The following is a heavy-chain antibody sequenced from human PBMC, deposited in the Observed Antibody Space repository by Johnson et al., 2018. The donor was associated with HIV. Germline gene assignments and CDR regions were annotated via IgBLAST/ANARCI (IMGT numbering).Heavy chain of an antibody. CDR1: GFTFSIVW. Sequence: VQLVESGGGLIEPGGSLRLSCAASGFTFSIVWMHWVRQAPGKGLVWVSAISGSGGSTYYADSVKGRFTISRDNAKNSLYLQMNSLRAEDTAVYYCAREIIAAADDIWGQGTMVTVSS. D-gene: IGHD6-13*01. J-gene: IGHJ3*02. V-gene: IGHV3-48*04. CDR2: ISGSGGST. CDR3: AREIIAAADDI.